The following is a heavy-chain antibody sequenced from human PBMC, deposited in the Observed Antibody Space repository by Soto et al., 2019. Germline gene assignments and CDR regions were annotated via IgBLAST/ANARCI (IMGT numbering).Heavy chain of an antibody. J-gene: IGHJ4*02. Sequence: EVQLLESGGGLVQPGGSLRLSCAASGFSFSSFAMSWVRQAPGKGLEWVSTISTSGGSTYYADSVKGRLTISRDNSKNTLYLQMNSLSAEDTALYYCANTPRLRYFDIWGQGTLVTVSS. CDR1: GFSFSSFA. D-gene: IGHD3-9*01. V-gene: IGHV3-23*01. CDR3: ANTPRLRYFDI. CDR2: ISTSGGST.